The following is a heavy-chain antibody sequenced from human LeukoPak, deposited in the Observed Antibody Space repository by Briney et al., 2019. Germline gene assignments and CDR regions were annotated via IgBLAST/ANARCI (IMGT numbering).Heavy chain of an antibody. Sequence: SQTLSLTCAVSGGSFSGYYSSWIRQPPGKGLEWIGEINHSGSTNYNPSLKSRVTISVDTFKNQFSLKLSSVTAADTAVYYCARDRRQGYSYGFYYYYGMDVWGQGTTVTVSS. D-gene: IGHD5-18*01. CDR3: ARDRRQGYSYGFYYYYGMDV. CDR2: INHSGST. V-gene: IGHV4-34*01. CDR1: GGSFSGYY. J-gene: IGHJ6*02.